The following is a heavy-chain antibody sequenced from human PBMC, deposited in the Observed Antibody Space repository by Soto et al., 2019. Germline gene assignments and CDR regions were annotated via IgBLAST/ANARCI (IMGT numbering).Heavy chain of an antibody. D-gene: IGHD6-19*01. CDR2: IYPGDSDT. J-gene: IGHJ6*02. CDR3: ARHTRPDSSGWYLGVVYHYFAMDV. Sequence: PGESLKISCKGSGYSFTSYWIGWARQMPGKGLEWMGIIYPGDSDTRYSPSFQGQVTISADKSIGTAYLQWSSLKASDTAMYYCARHTRPDSSGWYLGVVYHYFAMDVWGQGTTVTVSS. V-gene: IGHV5-51*01. CDR1: GYSFTSYW.